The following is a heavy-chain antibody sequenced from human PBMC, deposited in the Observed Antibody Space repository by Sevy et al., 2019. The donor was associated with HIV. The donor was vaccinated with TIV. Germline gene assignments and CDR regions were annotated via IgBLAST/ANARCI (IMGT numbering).Heavy chain of an antibody. Sequence: GGSLRLSCAASGFTVSSNYMSWVRQAPGKGLEWVSAIYSGGNTYYADSVKGRFTISRDNAKNSLYLQMNSLRAGDTAVYYCARGKVLFDYWGQGTLVTVSS. CDR2: IYSGGNT. CDR1: GFTVSSNY. V-gene: IGHV3-53*01. CDR3: ARGKVLFDY. J-gene: IGHJ4*02.